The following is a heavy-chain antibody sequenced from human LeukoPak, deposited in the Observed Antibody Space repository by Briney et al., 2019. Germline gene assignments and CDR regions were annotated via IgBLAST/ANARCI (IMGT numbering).Heavy chain of an antibody. J-gene: IGHJ5*02. CDR3: ARGNLASITIFGVVYNWFDP. Sequence: PSETLSLTCAVYGGSFSGYYWSWIRQPPGKGLEWIGEINHSGSTNYNPSLKSRVTISVDTSKNQFSLKLSSVTAADTAVYYCARGNLASITIFGVVYNWFDPWGQGTLVTVSS. CDR1: GGSFSGYY. CDR2: INHSGST. V-gene: IGHV4-34*01. D-gene: IGHD3-3*01.